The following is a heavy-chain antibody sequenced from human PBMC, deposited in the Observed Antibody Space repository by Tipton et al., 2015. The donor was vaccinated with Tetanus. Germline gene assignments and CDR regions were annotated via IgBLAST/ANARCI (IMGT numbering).Heavy chain of an antibody. Sequence: TLSLTCAVDGGSLNNYYWAWFRQPPGKGLEWIGEIDHSGNTSDNPSLKSRVTISVDTSKNQFSLKLSSVTAADTAVYYCARATMVRGVLYMDVWGQGTTVTVSS. CDR2: IDHSGNT. D-gene: IGHD3-10*01. V-gene: IGHV4-34*01. J-gene: IGHJ6*02. CDR1: GGSLNNYY. CDR3: ARATMVRGVLYMDV.